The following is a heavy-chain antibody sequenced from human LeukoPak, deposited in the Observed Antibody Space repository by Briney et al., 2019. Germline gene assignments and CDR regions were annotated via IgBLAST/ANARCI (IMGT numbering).Heavy chain of an antibody. CDR3: ASPYGMDV. Sequence: SETLSLTCAVYGGSFSGYYWSWIRQPPGKGLEWIGEINHSGGTNYNPSLKSRVTISVDTSKNQFSLKLSSVTAADTAVYYCASPYGMDVWGQGTTVTVSS. V-gene: IGHV4-34*01. CDR2: INHSGGT. J-gene: IGHJ6*02. CDR1: GGSFSGYY.